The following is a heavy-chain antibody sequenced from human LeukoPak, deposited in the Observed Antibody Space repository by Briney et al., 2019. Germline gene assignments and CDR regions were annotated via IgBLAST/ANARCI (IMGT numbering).Heavy chain of an antibody. V-gene: IGHV1-69*06. CDR1: GYTFTGYY. Sequence: SVKVSCKASGYTFTGYYMHWVRQAPGQGLERMGGIIPIFGTANYAQKFQGRVTITADKSTSTAYMELSSLRSEDTAVYYCARARGYRGVDFDYWGQGTLVTVSS. CDR2: IIPIFGTA. J-gene: IGHJ4*02. CDR3: ARARGYRGVDFDY. D-gene: IGHD5-18*01.